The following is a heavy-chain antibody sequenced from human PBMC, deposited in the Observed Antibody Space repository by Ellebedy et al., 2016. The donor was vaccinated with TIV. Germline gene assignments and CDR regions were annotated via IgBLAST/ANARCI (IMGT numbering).Heavy chain of an antibody. D-gene: IGHD4-11*01. CDR1: GYTFTGYY. CDR2: IDPNSGGT. CDR3: VRAVTGQWNNWFDP. Sequence: AASVKVSCKASGYTFTGYYMHWVRQAPGQGLEWMGWIDPNSGGTNYAQKFRGRVTMTRDTSIRPAHMELSSLRSDDTAVYYCVRAVTGQWNNWFDPWGQGTLVTVSS. V-gene: IGHV1-2*02. J-gene: IGHJ5*02.